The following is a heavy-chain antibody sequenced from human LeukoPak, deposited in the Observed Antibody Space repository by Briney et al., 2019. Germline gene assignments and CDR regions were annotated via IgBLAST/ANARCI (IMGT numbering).Heavy chain of an antibody. J-gene: IGHJ5*02. V-gene: IGHV4-4*07. CDR1: GGSIINHY. D-gene: IGHD6-19*01. CDR3: ARDVRYASGWSTPES. CDR2: IYSSGSA. Sequence: PPETLSHTCTVSGGSIINHYWSWIRQPAGKGLEWIGRIYSSGSANYSPSLKSRVSMSIDTSNNHFSLNLTSVTAADTALYFCARDVRYASGWSTPESWGQGTLVTVSS.